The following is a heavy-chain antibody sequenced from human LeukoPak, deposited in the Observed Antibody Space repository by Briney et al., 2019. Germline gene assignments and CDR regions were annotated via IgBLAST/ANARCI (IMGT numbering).Heavy chain of an antibody. CDR3: AKDLSTFGVVTTPDY. J-gene: IGHJ4*02. D-gene: IGHD3-3*01. Sequence: GRSLRLSCAASGFTFDDYAMHWVRQAPGTGLEWVSGISWNNGSIGYADSVKGRFTISRGNAKNSLYLQMNSLRAEDTALYYCAKDLSTFGVVTTPDYWGLGTLVTVSS. V-gene: IGHV3-9*01. CDR2: ISWNNGSI. CDR1: GFTFDDYA.